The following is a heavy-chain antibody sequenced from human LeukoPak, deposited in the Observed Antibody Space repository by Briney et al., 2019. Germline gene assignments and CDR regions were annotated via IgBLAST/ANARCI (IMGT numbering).Heavy chain of an antibody. J-gene: IGHJ5*02. V-gene: IGHV4-39*07. CDR1: GGSISSSSYY. D-gene: IGHD6-13*01. CDR2: IYYSGST. Sequence: SETLSLTCTVSGGSISSSSYYWGWIRQPPGKGLEWIGSIYYSGSTYYNPSLKSRVTISVDTSKNQFSLKLSSVTAADTAVYYCARAGIALKGVDPWGQGTLVTVSS. CDR3: ARAGIALKGVDP.